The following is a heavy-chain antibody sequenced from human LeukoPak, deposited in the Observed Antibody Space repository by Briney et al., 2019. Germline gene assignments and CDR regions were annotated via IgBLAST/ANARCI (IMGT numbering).Heavy chain of an antibody. CDR3: ARESSYYDSSGYYFDY. Sequence: GGSLRLSCAASGFTFSSYSMTWVRQAPGKGLEWVSSISSSSSYIYYADSVKGRFTISRDNAKNSLYLQMNSLRAEDTAVYYCARESSYYDSSGYYFDYWGQGTLVTVSS. V-gene: IGHV3-21*01. CDR1: GFTFSSYS. D-gene: IGHD3-22*01. CDR2: ISSSSSYI. J-gene: IGHJ4*02.